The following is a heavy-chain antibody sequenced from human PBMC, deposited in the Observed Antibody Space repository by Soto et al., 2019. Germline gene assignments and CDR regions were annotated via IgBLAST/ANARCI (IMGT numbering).Heavy chain of an antibody. CDR3: ARGDREDIAVVIGVRPGEYGVDV. D-gene: IGHD2-15*01. Sequence: QVQLVESGGGVVQPGRSLRLSCAASGFTFRNYDMHWVRQAPGKGLECVAVISYDGGNKFYRDYVKGRYTISRDNSKNTLYLQINSLRYEDTAVYYCARGDREDIAVVIGVRPGEYGVDVWGQGTTVTVSS. CDR1: GFTFRNYD. CDR2: ISYDGGNK. V-gene: IGHV3-30-3*01. J-gene: IGHJ6*02.